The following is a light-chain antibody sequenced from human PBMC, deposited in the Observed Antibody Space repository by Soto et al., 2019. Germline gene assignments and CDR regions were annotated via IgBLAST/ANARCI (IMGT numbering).Light chain of an antibody. J-gene: IGKJ5*01. CDR1: LSISNS. CDR3: QQRSEWPPGST. Sequence: EILLTQSPATLSLSPVERATLSCRASLSISNSLAWSQQKPGQAPRLLIYEASNRATGIQARFSGSGSGTGCPLTISSLEPEYFAVYSCQQRSEWPPGSTFGQGTRLEIK. CDR2: EAS. V-gene: IGKV3-11*01.